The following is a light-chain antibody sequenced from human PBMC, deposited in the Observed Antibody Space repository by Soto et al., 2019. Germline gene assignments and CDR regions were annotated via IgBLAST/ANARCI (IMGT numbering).Light chain of an antibody. CDR3: ETWDSSLSAVV. J-gene: IGLJ2*01. Sequence: QSVLTQPPSVSAAPGQKVTISCSGSSSNIGNNYVSWYQQLPGTAPKLLIYDNNKRPSGIPDRFSGSKSGTSATLGITGLQTGDEADYYCETWDSSLSAVVSGGGTKVTVL. CDR2: DNN. V-gene: IGLV1-51*01. CDR1: SSNIGNNY.